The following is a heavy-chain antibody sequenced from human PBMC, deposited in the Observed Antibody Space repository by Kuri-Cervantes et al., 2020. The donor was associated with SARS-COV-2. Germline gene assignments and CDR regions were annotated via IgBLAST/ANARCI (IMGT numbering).Heavy chain of an antibody. Sequence: GSLRLSCTVSGGSISSSSYYWGWIRQPPGKGLEWIGSIYYSGSTYYNPSFKSRVTISVDTSKNQFSLKLSSVTAADTAVYYCARGVTIFGEDVWGQGTTVTVSS. CDR1: GGSISSSSYY. J-gene: IGHJ6*02. CDR2: IYYSGST. V-gene: IGHV4-39*07. CDR3: ARGVTIFGEDV. D-gene: IGHD3-3*01.